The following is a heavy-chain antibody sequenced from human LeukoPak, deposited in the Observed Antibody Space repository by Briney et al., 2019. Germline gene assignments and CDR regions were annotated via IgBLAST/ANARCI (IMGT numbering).Heavy chain of an antibody. CDR3: AREADKRTVVPDY. D-gene: IGHD4-23*01. CDR1: GGTFSSYA. Sequence: ASVKVSCKASGGTFSSYAISWVRQAPGQGLEWMGGIIPIFGTANYAQKFQGRVTITADESTSTAYMELISLRSEDTAVYYCAREADKRTVVPDYWGQGTLVSVSS. CDR2: IIPIFGTA. V-gene: IGHV1-69*13. J-gene: IGHJ4*02.